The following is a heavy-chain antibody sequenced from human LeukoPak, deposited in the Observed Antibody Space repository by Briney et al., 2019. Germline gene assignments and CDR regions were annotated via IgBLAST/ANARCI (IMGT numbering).Heavy chain of an antibody. CDR3: ARVSYYGSGSYYGTFDY. CDR2: IYYSGST. CDR1: GGSISSGGYY. Sequence: KPSETLSLTCTVSGGSISSGGYYWSWIRQHPGKGLEWIGYIYYSGSTYCNPSLKSRVTISVDTSKNQFSLKLSSVTAADTAVYYCARVSYYGSGSYYGTFDYWGQGTLVTVSS. V-gene: IGHV4-31*03. J-gene: IGHJ4*02. D-gene: IGHD3-10*01.